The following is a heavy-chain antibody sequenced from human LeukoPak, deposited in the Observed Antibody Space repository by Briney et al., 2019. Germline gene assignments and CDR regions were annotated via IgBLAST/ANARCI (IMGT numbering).Heavy chain of an antibody. Sequence: PSETLSLTCTVSGGSISSGDYYWSWIRQPPGKGLEWIGYIYYSGSTYYNPSLKSRVTISVDTSKNQFSLKLSSVTAADTAVYYCARVRQDSSGYYSWDYYYMDVWGKGTTVTVSS. D-gene: IGHD3-22*01. CDR1: GGSISSGDYY. CDR3: ARVRQDSSGYYSWDYYYMDV. J-gene: IGHJ6*03. V-gene: IGHV4-30-4*08. CDR2: IYYSGST.